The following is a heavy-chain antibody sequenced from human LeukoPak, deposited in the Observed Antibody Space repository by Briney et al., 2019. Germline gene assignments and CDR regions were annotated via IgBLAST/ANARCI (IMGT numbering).Heavy chain of an antibody. CDR3: ARGRPAEGWKPPSD. V-gene: IGHV4-59*11. CDR2: IYYSGST. J-gene: IGHJ4*02. D-gene: IGHD1-1*01. CDR1: GGSISSHY. Sequence: KPSETLSFTCTVSGGSISSHYWSWIRQPPGKGLEWIGYIYYSGSTNYNPSLKSRVTISVDTSKNQFSLKLSSVTAADTAVYYCARGRPAEGWKPPSDWGQGTLVTVSS.